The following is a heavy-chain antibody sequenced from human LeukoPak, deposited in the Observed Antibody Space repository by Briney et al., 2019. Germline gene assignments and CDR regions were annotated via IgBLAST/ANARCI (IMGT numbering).Heavy chain of an antibody. J-gene: IGHJ6*03. V-gene: IGHV1-69*06. CDR3: ARVILCEKEFLRATSDYYMDV. Sequence: SVNVSCKACVCTFSSYAIRWVGQAPGQGLEWMGVIIPIFGTGNYAQKFQGRVTITADKSTSTAYMELSSLRSEDTAVYYCARVILCEKEFLRATSDYYMDVWAKGPRSPSP. D-gene: IGHD2/OR15-2a*01. CDR2: IIPIFGTG. CDR1: VCTFSSYA.